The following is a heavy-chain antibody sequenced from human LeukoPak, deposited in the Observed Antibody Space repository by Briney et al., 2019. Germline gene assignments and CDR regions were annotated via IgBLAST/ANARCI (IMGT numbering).Heavy chain of an antibody. CDR2: INPNSGGT. Sequence: ASVKVSCKASGYTFTGYYMHWVRQAPGQGLEWMGWINPNSGGTNYAQKFQGRVTMTRDTSISTAYMELSRLRSDDTAVYYCARGPSLYSSGWYTVGGNWFDPWGQGTLVTVSS. CDR3: ARGPSLYSSGWYTVGGNWFDP. CDR1: GYTFTGYY. J-gene: IGHJ5*02. D-gene: IGHD6-19*01. V-gene: IGHV1-2*02.